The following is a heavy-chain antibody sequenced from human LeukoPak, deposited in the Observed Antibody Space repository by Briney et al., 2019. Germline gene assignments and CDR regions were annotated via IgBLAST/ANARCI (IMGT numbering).Heavy chain of an antibody. CDR2: ITADGGST. CDR1: GFTFRSYA. CDR3: ARVWLRDYMDV. D-gene: IGHD5-12*01. J-gene: IGHJ6*03. V-gene: IGHV3-23*01. Sequence: GGSLRLSCAVSGFTFRSYAMNWVRQAPGKGLEWVAAITADGGSTHYTTSVKGRFIISRDTPKNTLSLQMNNLRAEDTAVYFCARVWLRDYMDVWGEGTTVSVSS.